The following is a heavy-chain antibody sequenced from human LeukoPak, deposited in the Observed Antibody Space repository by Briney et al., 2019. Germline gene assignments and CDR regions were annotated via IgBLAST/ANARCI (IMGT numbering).Heavy chain of an antibody. V-gene: IGHV4-34*01. J-gene: IGHJ4*02. D-gene: IGHD1-1*01. CDR2: INHSGST. CDR1: GGSFSGYY. CDR3: ARRSQYNWNDFFAFDY. Sequence: SETLSLTCAVYGGSFSGYYWSWIRQLPGKGLEWIGEINHSGSTNYNPSLKSRVTISVDTSKNQFSLKLSSVTAADTAVYYCARRSQYNWNDFFAFDYWGQGTLVTVSS.